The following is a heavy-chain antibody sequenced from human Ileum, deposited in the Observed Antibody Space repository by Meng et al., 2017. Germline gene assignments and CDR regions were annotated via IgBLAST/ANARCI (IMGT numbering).Heavy chain of an antibody. V-gene: IGHV3-30-3*01. CDR3: AAIISMKVD. Sequence: QVQLVESGGGVVQPGRSLRLSCAASGFTFSTYDLHWVRQAPGKGLEWVALIAYDGSNKYYADSVKGRFIISRDNSKSTLYLQMNSLRVEDTAVYYCAAIISMKVDWGQGTLVTDSS. CDR2: IAYDGSNK. CDR1: GFTFSTYD. D-gene: IGHD3-22*01. J-gene: IGHJ4*02.